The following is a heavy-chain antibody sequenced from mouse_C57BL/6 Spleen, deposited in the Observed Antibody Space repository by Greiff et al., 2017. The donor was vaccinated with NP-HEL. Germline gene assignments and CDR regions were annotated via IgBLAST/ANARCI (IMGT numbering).Heavy chain of an antibody. J-gene: IGHJ2*01. V-gene: IGHV1-69*01. D-gene: IGHD1-1*01. CDR3: ARRGYYGRYFDY. Sequence: QVQLQQPGAELVMPGASVKLSCKASGYTFTSYWMHWVKQRPGQGLEWIGEIDPSDSYTNYNQKFKGKSTLTEDKSSSTAYMQLSSLTSEDSAVYYCARRGYYGRYFDYWGQGTTLTVSS. CDR1: GYTFTSYW. CDR2: IDPSDSYT.